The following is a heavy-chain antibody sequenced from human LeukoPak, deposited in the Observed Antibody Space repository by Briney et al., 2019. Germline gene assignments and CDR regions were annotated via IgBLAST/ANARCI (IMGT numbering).Heavy chain of an antibody. J-gene: IGHJ4*02. CDR2: ISFDGSNK. CDR3: AREWDIGSYSDTNPLAY. D-gene: IGHD1-26*01. V-gene: IGHV3-30-3*01. Sequence: PGGSLRLSCAASGFAFSSYSMHWVRQAPGKGLEWVALISFDGSNKYSADSMKGRFTISRDNFKNTLYLQMNGLRSEDTAVYYCAREWDIGSYSDTNPLAYWGQGTLVTVSS. CDR1: GFAFSSYS.